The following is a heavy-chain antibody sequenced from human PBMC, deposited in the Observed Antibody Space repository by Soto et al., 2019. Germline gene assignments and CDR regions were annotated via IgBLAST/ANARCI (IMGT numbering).Heavy chain of an antibody. CDR3: ARDRRATIVVVPAANDYYGMHV. CDR1: GGTFSSYA. V-gene: IGHV1-69*01. D-gene: IGHD2-2*01. CDR2: IIPIFGTA. J-gene: IGHJ6*01. Sequence: QVQLVQSGAEVKKPGSSVKVSCKASGGTFSSYAISWVRRAPGQGLEWMGGIIPIFGTANYAQKFQGRGTITADESTSTAYIDLSSLRSEDTAVDYGARDRRATIVVVPAANDYYGMHVW.